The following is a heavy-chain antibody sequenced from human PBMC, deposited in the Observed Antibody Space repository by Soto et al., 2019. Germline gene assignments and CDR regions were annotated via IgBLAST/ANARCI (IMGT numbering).Heavy chain of an antibody. D-gene: IGHD3-3*01. Sequence: SETLSLTCAVSGGSISSSNWWSWIRQHPGKGLEWIGYIYYIGSTYYNPSLKSRVTISLDTSKNQFSLKLSSVTAADTAVYYCARSIFPWGQGTLVSVYS. J-gene: IGHJ5*02. CDR2: IYYIGST. CDR1: GGSISSSNW. CDR3: ARSIFP. V-gene: IGHV4-31*11.